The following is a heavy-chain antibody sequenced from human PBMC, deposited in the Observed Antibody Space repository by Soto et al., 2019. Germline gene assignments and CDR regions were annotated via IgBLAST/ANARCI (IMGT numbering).Heavy chain of an antibody. Sequence: QVQLVQSGAEVKKPRASVKVSCKASGYTFTGYYMHWVRQAPGQGLEWMGWINPNSGGTNYAQKFQGWVTMTRDTSTSTAYMELCRLRSDDTALYYCARVGYGNVYGMDVWGQGTTVTVSS. V-gene: IGHV1-2*04. D-gene: IGHD5-18*01. CDR3: ARVGYGNVYGMDV. J-gene: IGHJ6*02. CDR1: GYTFTGYY. CDR2: INPNSGGT.